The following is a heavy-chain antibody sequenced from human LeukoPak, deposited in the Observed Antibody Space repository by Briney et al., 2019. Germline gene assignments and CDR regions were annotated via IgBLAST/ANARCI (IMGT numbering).Heavy chain of an antibody. CDR3: ARLGPGATRASDY. Sequence: SETLSLTCTVSGGSISSYYWSWIRQPPGKGLEWIGYIYYSGSTNYNPSLKSRVTISVDTSKNQFSLKLSSVTAADTAVYYCARLGPGATRASDYWGQGTLVTVSS. CDR1: GGSISSYY. V-gene: IGHV4-59*08. J-gene: IGHJ4*02. CDR2: IYYSGST. D-gene: IGHD1-26*01.